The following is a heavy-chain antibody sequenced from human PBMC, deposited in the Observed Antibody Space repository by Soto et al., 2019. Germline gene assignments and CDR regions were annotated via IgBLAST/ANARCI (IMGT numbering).Heavy chain of an antibody. Sequence: SLRLSCAASGFTFSSYGMHWVRQAPGKGLEWVAVISYDGSNKYYADSVKGRFTISRDNSKNTLYLQMNSLRAEDTAVYYCAKGELFTFGGVIVLDYWGQGTLVTVSS. J-gene: IGHJ4*02. CDR3: AKGELFTFGGVIVLDY. D-gene: IGHD3-16*02. CDR2: ISYDGSNK. CDR1: GFTFSSYG. V-gene: IGHV3-30*18.